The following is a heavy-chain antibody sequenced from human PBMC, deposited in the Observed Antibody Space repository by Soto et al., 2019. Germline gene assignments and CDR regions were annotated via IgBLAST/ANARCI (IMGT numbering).Heavy chain of an antibody. CDR2: INAGNGNT. V-gene: IGHV1-3*01. Sequence: VASVKVSCKASGYTFTSYAMHWVRQAPGQRLEWMGWINAGNGNTKYSQKFQGRVTITRDTSASTAYMELSSLRSEDTAVYYCARSGIAASEHQLTVWGQGTLVTVSS. CDR1: GYTFTSYA. CDR3: ARSGIAASEHQLTV. D-gene: IGHD6-13*01. J-gene: IGHJ4*02.